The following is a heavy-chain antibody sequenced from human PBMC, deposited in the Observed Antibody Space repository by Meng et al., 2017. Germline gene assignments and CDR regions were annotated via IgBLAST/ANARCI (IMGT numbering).Heavy chain of an antibody. CDR3: ARDHRYSSGWWFDP. CDR2: IYYSGST. CDR1: GGSISRSSYY. D-gene: IGHD6-19*01. V-gene: IGHV4-39*07. J-gene: IGHJ5*02. Sequence: QRQLAESGPGLVRPSETLSLTCTVSGGSISRSSYYWGWIRQPPGKGLEWIGSIYYSGSTYYNPSLKSRVTISVDTSKNQFSLKLSSVTAADTAVYYCARDHRYSSGWWFDPWGQGTLVTVSS.